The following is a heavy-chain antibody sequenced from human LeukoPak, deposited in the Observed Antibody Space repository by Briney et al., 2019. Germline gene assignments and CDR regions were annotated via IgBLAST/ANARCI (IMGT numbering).Heavy chain of an antibody. D-gene: IGHD6-13*01. Sequence: GGSLRLSCAASGFPFSSYSMTWVRQAPGKGQEWVANIKPDGTTKFYVDSVKGRFTISRDNALNSLYLQMNSLRAENTAIYYCARSIPYGTTWYGRSDYWGQGTLVTVSS. CDR2: IKPDGTTK. CDR3: ARSIPYGTTWYGRSDY. V-gene: IGHV3-7*03. J-gene: IGHJ4*02. CDR1: GFPFSSYS.